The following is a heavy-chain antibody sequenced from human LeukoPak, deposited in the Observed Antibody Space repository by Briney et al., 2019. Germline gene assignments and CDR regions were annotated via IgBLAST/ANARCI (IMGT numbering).Heavy chain of an antibody. Sequence: PGKSLRLSCAASGFTFSSYGMHWVRQAPGKGLEWVAVIWYDGRNKHYADSVKGRFTISRDNARNTLFLQMNSLRAEDTAVYYCARELASGDWGQGTLVTVSS. CDR3: ARELASGD. J-gene: IGHJ4*02. CDR2: IWYDGRNK. V-gene: IGHV3-33*01. D-gene: IGHD6-13*01. CDR1: GFTFSSYG.